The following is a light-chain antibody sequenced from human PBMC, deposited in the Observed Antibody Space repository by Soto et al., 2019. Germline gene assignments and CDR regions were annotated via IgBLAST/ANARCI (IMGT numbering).Light chain of an antibody. Sequence: DIQMTHSPSSLCASVGDRVTISCRASQSISRYLNWYKQKQGKAPKILIYAASSLQSGVPSRFSGSGSGTDFTLTISSLQPEDFETYYCQQSYSTPSTFGPGTKVDIK. V-gene: IGKV1-39*01. CDR2: AAS. CDR3: QQSYSTPST. J-gene: IGKJ3*01. CDR1: QSISRY.